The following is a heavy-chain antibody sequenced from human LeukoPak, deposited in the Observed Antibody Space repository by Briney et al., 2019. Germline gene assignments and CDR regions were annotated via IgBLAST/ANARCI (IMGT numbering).Heavy chain of an antibody. D-gene: IGHD6-6*01. CDR2: IKQGGSVK. Sequence: GGSLRLSCAASGFTFSTYWMSWVRQAPGKGLEWVANIKQGGSVKYYVDSLKGRFTIYRDNAKNSLYLQMNSLRAEDTAVYYCARIGYSSSSNDWWGQGTLVTVSS. CDR3: ARIGYSSSSNDW. V-gene: IGHV3-7*01. CDR1: GFTFSTYW. J-gene: IGHJ4*02.